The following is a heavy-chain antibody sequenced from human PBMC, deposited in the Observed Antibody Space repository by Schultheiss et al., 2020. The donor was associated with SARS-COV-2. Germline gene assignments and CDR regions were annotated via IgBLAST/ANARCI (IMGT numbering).Heavy chain of an antibody. CDR2: IDYSGRI. J-gene: IGHJ4*02. CDR1: GGSIRSGESY. CDR3: ARHHYQLFYFDGR. D-gene: IGHD2-2*01. Sequence: SQTLSLTCTVSGGSIRSGESYWSWIRQSPGKGLEWIGYIDYSGRIFYNPSLKSRLTISVDTSKNQFSLKLTSVTATDTATYYCARHHYQLFYFDGRWGQGTLVTVSS. V-gene: IGHV4-30-4*01.